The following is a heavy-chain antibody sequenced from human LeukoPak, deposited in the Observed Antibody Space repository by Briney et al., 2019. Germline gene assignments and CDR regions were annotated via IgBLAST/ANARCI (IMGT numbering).Heavy chain of an antibody. D-gene: IGHD3-10*01. Sequence: SQTLSLTCTVSGGSISTGSPHWSWLRQPAGKGLEWIGRVYTSGSTNYNPSLKSRVTISVDTSRNQFSLKLSSVTAADTAVYYCARDSGVLDYWGQGTLVTVSS. CDR1: GGSISTGSPH. CDR2: VYTSGST. CDR3: ARDSGVLDY. V-gene: IGHV4-61*02. J-gene: IGHJ4*02.